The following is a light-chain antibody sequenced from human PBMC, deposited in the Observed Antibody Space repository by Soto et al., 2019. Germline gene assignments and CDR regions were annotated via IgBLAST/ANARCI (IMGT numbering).Light chain of an antibody. J-gene: IGKJ4*01. CDR2: AAS. CDR3: QQYGSAPFT. Sequence: EVVLTQSPCTLSLSPGERATISCRASQTVSTSQLTWFQQKPGQAPRLLIYAASIRAAGIPERFSGSGSGTDFILTISRLEHEDFAVYYCQQYGSAPFTFGGGTKVEIK. V-gene: IGKV3-20*01. CDR1: QTVSTSQ.